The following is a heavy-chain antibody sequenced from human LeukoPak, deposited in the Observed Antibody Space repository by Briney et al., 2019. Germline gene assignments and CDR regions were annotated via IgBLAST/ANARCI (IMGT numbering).Heavy chain of an antibody. D-gene: IGHD3-22*01. CDR3: ARMIERYYFDY. Sequence: SQTLSLTCTVPGGSISSGGYYWSWIRQHPGKGLEWIGYIYYSGSTYYSPSLKSRVTITVDTSENQFSLKLSSVIAADTAVYYCARMIERYYFDYWGQGTLVTVSS. V-gene: IGHV4-31*03. CDR2: IYYSGST. CDR1: GGSISSGGYY. J-gene: IGHJ4*02.